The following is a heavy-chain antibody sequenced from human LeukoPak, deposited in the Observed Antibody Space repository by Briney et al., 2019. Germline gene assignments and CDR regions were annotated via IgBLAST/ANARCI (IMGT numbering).Heavy chain of an antibody. D-gene: IGHD2-2*01. V-gene: IGHV3-30*03. CDR3: ARDCSSITCRDLFDY. CDR1: GFTFSSYG. Sequence: AGGSLRLSCAASGFTFSSYGMHWVRQAPGKGLEWVAVISYDGSNKYYADSVKGRFTISRDNSKNTLYLQINSLRPEDTAVYYCARDCSSITCRDLFDYWGQGTLVTVSS. J-gene: IGHJ4*02. CDR2: ISYDGSNK.